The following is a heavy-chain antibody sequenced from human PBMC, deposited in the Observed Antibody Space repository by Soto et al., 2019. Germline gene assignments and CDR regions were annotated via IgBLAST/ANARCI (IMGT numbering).Heavy chain of an antibody. CDR2: ISGSGGST. V-gene: IGHV3-23*01. Sequence: SGGALRLSRAASGFPLCSYAMSWVLPAPGKGLEWVSAISGSGGSTYYADSVKGRFTISRDNSKNTLYLQMNSLRAEDTAVYYCAKAKYSGSYPSFDYWGQGTLVTVSS. J-gene: IGHJ4*02. D-gene: IGHD1-26*01. CDR1: GFPLCSYA. CDR3: AKAKYSGSYPSFDY.